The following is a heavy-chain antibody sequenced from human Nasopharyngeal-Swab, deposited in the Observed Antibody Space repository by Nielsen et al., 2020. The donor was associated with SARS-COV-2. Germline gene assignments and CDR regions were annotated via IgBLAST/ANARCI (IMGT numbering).Heavy chain of an antibody. V-gene: IGHV5-51*01. Sequence: GESLKISCKGSGYIFTRNWIGWVRQMPGKGLEWMGISYPGDSDARYSPSFLGQVTISADKSINTAYLQWSSLKASDTAMYYCARQQIIGTTAPLGPFDIWGQGTMVTVSS. CDR1: GYIFTRNW. CDR2: SYPGDSDA. J-gene: IGHJ3*02. CDR3: ARQQIIGTTAPLGPFDI. D-gene: IGHD1-1*01.